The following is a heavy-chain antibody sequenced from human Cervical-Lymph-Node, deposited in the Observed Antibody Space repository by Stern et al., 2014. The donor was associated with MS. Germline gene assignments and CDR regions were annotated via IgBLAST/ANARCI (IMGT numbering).Heavy chain of an antibody. CDR3: ARATDL. Sequence: QLQESGPGLLRPSATLSLTCTVSGSSITSYYWSWIRQPPGKGLEWIGYIYYSGTTNYNASLKGRVAISIDTSKTQFSLRLSSVTAADTAVYYCARATDLWGKGTLVTVSS. CDR1: GSSITSYY. CDR2: IYYSGTT. J-gene: IGHJ5*02. V-gene: IGHV4-59*01.